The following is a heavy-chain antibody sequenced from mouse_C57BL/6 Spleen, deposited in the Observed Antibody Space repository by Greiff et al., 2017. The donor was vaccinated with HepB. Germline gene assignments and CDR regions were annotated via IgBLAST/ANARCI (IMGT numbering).Heavy chain of an antibody. CDR2: IRLKSDNYAT. D-gene: IGHD1-1*01. J-gene: IGHJ2*01. Sequence: EVQVVESGGGLVQPGGSMKLSCVASGFTFSNYWMNWVRQSPEKGLEWVAQIRLKSDNYATHYAESVKGRFTISRDDSKSSVYLQMNNLRAEDTGIYYCTGVITTVVGPFDYWGQGTTLTVSS. CDR1: GFTFSNYW. V-gene: IGHV6-3*01. CDR3: TGVITTVVGPFDY.